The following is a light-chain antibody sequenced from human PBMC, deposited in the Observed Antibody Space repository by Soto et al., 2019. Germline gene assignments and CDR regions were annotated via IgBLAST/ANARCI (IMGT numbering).Light chain of an antibody. V-gene: IGLV1-40*01. CDR1: SSNIWAGYD. CDR3: QSYDSSLSGSKV. J-gene: IGLJ1*01. Sequence: QTVVTQPPSVSGAPGQRVTISCTGRSSNIWAGYDVHWYQQLPGTAPKLLIYGNSNRPSGVPDRFSGSKSGTSASLAITGLQAEDEADYYCQSYDSSLSGSKVFGTGTKLTVL. CDR2: GNS.